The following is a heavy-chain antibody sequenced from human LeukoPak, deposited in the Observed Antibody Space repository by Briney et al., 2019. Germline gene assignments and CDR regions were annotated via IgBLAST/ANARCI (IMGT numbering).Heavy chain of an antibody. Sequence: ASVTVSCKASGYTFTSYDINWVRQAAGQGLEWMGWMNPNRGNTGYAQKFQGRVTMTRNTSISTAYMELSSLRSEDTAVYFCARGAWPAVIPTRWFDPWGQGTLVTVSS. CDR3: ARGAWPAVIPTRWFDP. D-gene: IGHD2-2*01. V-gene: IGHV1-8*01. CDR1: GYTFTSYD. CDR2: MNPNRGNT. J-gene: IGHJ5*02.